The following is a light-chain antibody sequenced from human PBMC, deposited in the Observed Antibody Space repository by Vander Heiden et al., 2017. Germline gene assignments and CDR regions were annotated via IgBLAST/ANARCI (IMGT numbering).Light chain of an antibody. J-gene: IGKJ2*01. Sequence: EIQMIKTPSSLSASVGDRVTITCRASQSISSYLSWYQQKPGKAPRLLIYAASSLQSGVPSRFSGSGSGTDFTLTINSLKPEDVATYYCQQSNSTPHTFGQGTELEIK. CDR3: QQSNSTPHT. CDR1: QSISSY. V-gene: IGKV1-39*01. CDR2: AAS.